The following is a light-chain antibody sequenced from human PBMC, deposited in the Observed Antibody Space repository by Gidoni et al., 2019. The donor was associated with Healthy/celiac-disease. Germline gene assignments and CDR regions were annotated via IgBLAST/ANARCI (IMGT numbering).Light chain of an antibody. CDR1: QSVSSN. J-gene: IGKJ2*04. CDR2: GAS. Sequence: EIVLTPSTATLSVSPGASATLTCSASQSVSSNLAWYQQKPGQAPRLLIYGASTRATGIPARFSGSGSGTEFTLTISRLQSEDFAVYYCQQYNSWPRSFGEGTKLEIK. V-gene: IGKV3-15*01. CDR3: QQYNSWPRS.